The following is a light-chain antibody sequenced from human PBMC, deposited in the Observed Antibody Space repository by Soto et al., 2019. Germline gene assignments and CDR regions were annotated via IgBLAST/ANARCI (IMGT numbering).Light chain of an antibody. CDR3: SSYTNSSTYVV. Sequence: QSVLTQPASVSGSPGQSITISCTGTSSDVGGYNYVSWYQQHPGKAPKLMIYDVINRPSGVSNRFSGSKSGNSASLTISGLQAEDEADYYCSSYTNSSTYVVFGGGTKLTVL. J-gene: IGLJ2*01. CDR1: SSDVGGYNY. CDR2: DVI. V-gene: IGLV2-14*03.